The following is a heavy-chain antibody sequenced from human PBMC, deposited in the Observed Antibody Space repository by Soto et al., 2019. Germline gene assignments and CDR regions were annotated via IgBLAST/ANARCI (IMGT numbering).Heavy chain of an antibody. CDR1: GFTFSSYA. CDR3: AKFFVETGGSSGWPWTFHY. Sequence: VQLLESGGGLVQRGRSLRLSCAASGFTFSSYAMSWVRQAPGKGLEWVSAISGSGGTTYYAASVKGRFTISRDNSKNTLFLQMNSLRAEDTAVYYCAKFFVETGGSSGWPWTFHYWGQGTLVTVSS. CDR2: ISGSGGTT. D-gene: IGHD6-25*01. V-gene: IGHV3-23*01. J-gene: IGHJ4*02.